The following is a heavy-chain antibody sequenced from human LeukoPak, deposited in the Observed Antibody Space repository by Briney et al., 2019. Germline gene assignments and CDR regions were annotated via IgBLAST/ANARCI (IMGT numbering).Heavy chain of an antibody. CDR1: GYSFTINY. CDR3: ARDQEAFDY. Sequence: ASVKVSCKASGYSFTINYIHWVRQAPGQGLEWMGMIYPRDGSTSYAQKFQGRVTVTRDTSTSTVHMELSGLRSEDTAVYYCARDQEAFDYWGQGTLVTVSS. J-gene: IGHJ4*02. CDR2: IYPRDGST. V-gene: IGHV1-46*01.